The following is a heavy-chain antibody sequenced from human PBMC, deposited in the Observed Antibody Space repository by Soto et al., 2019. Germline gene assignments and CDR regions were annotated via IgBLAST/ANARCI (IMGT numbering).Heavy chain of an antibody. CDR3: ARDRLFSSSPLYYYGMDV. D-gene: IGHD6-6*01. CDR2: INPNSGGT. V-gene: IGHV1-2*04. Sequence: ASVKVSCKASGYTFTGYYMHWVRQAPGQGLEWMGWINPNSGGTNYAQKFQGWVTMTRDTSISTAYMELSRLRSDDTAVYYCARDRLFSSSPLYYYGMDVWGQGTTVTVS. J-gene: IGHJ6*02. CDR1: GYTFTGYY.